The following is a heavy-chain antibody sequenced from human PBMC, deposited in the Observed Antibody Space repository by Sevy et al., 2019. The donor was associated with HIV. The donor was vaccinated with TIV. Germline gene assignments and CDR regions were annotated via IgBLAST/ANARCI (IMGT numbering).Heavy chain of an antibody. J-gene: IGHJ5*02. D-gene: IGHD3-22*01. CDR3: AKEGRYYESRSTNWFDP. CDR1: GFNIIPYA. Sequence: GGSLRLSCSASGFNIIPYALHWVRQTPDKGLQWLAVISKDGSSKDFAGFVKGRFSLSRDSSKNTMYLQMTNLRPEDTAVYYCAKEGRYYESRSTNWFDPWGQGTLVTVSS. CDR2: ISKDGSSK. V-gene: IGHV3-30*04.